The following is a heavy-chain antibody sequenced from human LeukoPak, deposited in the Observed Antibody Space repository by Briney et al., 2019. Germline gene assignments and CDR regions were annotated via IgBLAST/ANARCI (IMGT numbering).Heavy chain of an antibody. Sequence: SETLSLTCTVSGYSISSGYYWGWIRQPPGKGLEWIGSIYHSGSTYYNPSLKSRVTISVDPSKNQVSLKLSSVTAADTAVYYCARDDYGDYWGQGTLVTVSS. CDR1: GYSISSGYY. J-gene: IGHJ4*02. CDR2: IYHSGST. CDR3: ARDDYGDY. V-gene: IGHV4-38-2*02.